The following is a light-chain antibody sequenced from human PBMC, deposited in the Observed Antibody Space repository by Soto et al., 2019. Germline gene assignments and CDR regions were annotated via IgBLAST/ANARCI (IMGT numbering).Light chain of an antibody. CDR1: SSDVGRYNY. J-gene: IGLJ2*01. V-gene: IGLV2-8*01. Sequence: QSALTQPPSASGSPGQSVTISCTGTSSDVGRYNYVSWYQQHPGKAPKLMIFEVSKRPSGVPDRFSGSKSGNTASLTVSGLQAEDEADYYCSSYTGSNNPVVFGGGTKLTVL. CDR2: EVS. CDR3: SSYTGSNNPVV.